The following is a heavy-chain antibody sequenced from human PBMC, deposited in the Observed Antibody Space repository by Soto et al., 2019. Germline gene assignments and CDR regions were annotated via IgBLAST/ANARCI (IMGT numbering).Heavy chain of an antibody. Sequence: SETLSLTCSVSGGSISSGGFYWSWIRQHPGKGLEWIGYIYYTGSTSYNPSLKSRVTISVDTSTTQFSLKLTSVTAADTAVYFCARGGYYGLDVWGQGTTVTVSS. J-gene: IGHJ6*02. V-gene: IGHV4-31*03. CDR3: ARGGYYGLDV. CDR1: GGSISSGGFY. CDR2: IYYTGST.